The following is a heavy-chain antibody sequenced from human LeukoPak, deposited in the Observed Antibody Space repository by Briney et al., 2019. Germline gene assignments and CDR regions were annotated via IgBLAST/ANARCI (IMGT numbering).Heavy chain of an antibody. V-gene: IGHV3-23*01. CDR2: LGRSGGRT. CDR3: ATLALGNRGYDP. D-gene: IGHD5-12*01. J-gene: IGHJ5*02. Sequence: SGGSLRLSCAASGFTFSTYAMTWVRQAPGKGLEWVSTLGRSGGRTYYADSVKGRFTISRDNSKNTLYLQMNSLRAEDTAVYYCATLALGNRGYDPWGQGTLVNVSS. CDR1: GFTFSTYA.